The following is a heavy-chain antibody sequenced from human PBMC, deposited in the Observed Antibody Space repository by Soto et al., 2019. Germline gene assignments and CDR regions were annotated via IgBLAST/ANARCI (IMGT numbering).Heavy chain of an antibody. CDR1: GYTFTSYG. D-gene: IGHD1-7*01. CDR3: ARGVTSAGTPTYYYYMDV. J-gene: IGHJ6*03. CDR2: ISAYNGNT. Sequence: ASVKVSCKASGYTFTSYGISWVRQAPGQGLEWMGWISAYNGNTNYAQKLQGRVTMTTDTSTSTAYMELRSLRSDDTAVYYCARGVTSAGTPTYYYYMDVWGKGTTVTVSS. V-gene: IGHV1-18*01.